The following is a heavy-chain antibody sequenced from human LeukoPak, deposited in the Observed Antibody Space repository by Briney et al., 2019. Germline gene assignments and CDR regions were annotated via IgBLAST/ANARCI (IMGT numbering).Heavy chain of an antibody. CDR3: ARDRYYYDSSGYQLFDY. Sequence: SETLSLTCTVSGGSISTYYWSWIRKPAGKGLEWIGRIYTSGSTNYNPSLKSRVTMSVDTSKNQFSLKLSSVTAADTAVYYCARDRYYYDSSGYQLFDYWGQGTLITVSS. CDR2: IYTSGST. J-gene: IGHJ4*02. V-gene: IGHV4-4*07. CDR1: GGSISTYY. D-gene: IGHD3-22*01.